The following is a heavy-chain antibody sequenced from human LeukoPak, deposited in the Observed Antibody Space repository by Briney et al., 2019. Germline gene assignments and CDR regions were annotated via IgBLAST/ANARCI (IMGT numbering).Heavy chain of an antibody. CDR3: ARSSTLAATGDY. Sequence: ASVKVSCKASGGPFRAYAITWLRQAPGQGLEWIGGVIPFFGSPNYAQKFQGRVTITTDESTRTDYMEMTSLRSDDTAVYYCARSSTLAATGDYWGQGTLVSIPS. J-gene: IGHJ4*02. V-gene: IGHV1-69*05. D-gene: IGHD2/OR15-2a*01. CDR1: GGPFRAYA. CDR2: VIPFFGSP.